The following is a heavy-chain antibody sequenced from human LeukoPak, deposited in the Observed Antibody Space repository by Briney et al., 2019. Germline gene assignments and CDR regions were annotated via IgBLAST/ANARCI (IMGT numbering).Heavy chain of an antibody. CDR3: ARVEKTRTTAPYVY. V-gene: IGHV1-69*13. Sequence: SLKVYCQASGSTFRTFGISWGRQAPVQGPEWMGGVIAIFGAANYAQKLQGRVTITAVESTSTAYMELSSLRSEDTAVYYCARVEKTRTTAPYVYWGQGTLVTVSS. CDR2: VIAIFGAA. J-gene: IGHJ4*02. D-gene: IGHD1-1*01. CDR1: GSTFRTFG.